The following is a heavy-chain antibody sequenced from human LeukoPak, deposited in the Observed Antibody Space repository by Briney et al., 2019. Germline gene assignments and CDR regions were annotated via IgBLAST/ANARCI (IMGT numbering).Heavy chain of an antibody. CDR1: GGSISSSTYY. V-gene: IGHV4-39*01. Sequence: KPSGNPSLTRTVPGGSISSSTYYWGWVRQPPGKGLGWIGSMYYSGGTYYKSSLKSRLTISADTSKNQFSLKLGSVTAADTAVYYCARHGGSTFDYWGQGTLVTVSS. CDR3: ARHGGSTFDY. D-gene: IGHD3-16*01. J-gene: IGHJ4*02. CDR2: MYYSGGT.